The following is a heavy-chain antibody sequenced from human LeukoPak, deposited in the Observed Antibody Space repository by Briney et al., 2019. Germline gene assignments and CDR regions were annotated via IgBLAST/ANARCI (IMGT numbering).Heavy chain of an antibody. V-gene: IGHV3-11*04. Sequence: GGSLRLSCAASGFTFSDYYMSWIRQAPGKGLEWVSYISSSGSTIYYADSVKGRFTISRDNAKNSLYLQMNSLRAEDTAVYYCARDKRYSSCWFAFDIWGQGTMVTVSS. J-gene: IGHJ3*02. D-gene: IGHD6-13*01. CDR2: ISSSGSTI. CDR3: ARDKRYSSCWFAFDI. CDR1: GFTFSDYY.